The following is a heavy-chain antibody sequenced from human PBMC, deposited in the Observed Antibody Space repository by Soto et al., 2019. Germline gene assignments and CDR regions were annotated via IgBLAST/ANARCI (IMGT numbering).Heavy chain of an antibody. J-gene: IGHJ4*02. CDR1: GFTFSSYG. CDR2: IWYDGSNK. D-gene: IGHD3-9*01. V-gene: IGHV3-33*01. CDR3: ARGVLRYFDWLTVDY. Sequence: GGSLRLSCAASGFTFSSYGRHWVRQAPGKGLEWVAVIWYDGSNKYYADSVKGRFTISRDNSKNTLYLQMNSLRAEDTAVYYCARGVLRYFDWLTVDYWGQGTLVTVSS.